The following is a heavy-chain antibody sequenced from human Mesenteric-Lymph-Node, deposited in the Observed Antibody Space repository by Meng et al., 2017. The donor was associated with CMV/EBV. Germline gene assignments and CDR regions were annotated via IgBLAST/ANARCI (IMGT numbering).Heavy chain of an antibody. CDR1: GFTFDDYA. J-gene: IGHJ4*02. CDR2: ISWNSGSI. Sequence: SLKISCAASGFTFDDYAMHWVRQAPGKGLEWVSGISWNSGSIGYADSVKGRFTISRDNAKNSLYLQMNSLRAEDTAVYYCARDESSGYFDYWGQGTLVTVSS. CDR3: ARDESSGYFDY. D-gene: IGHD3-22*01. V-gene: IGHV3-9*01.